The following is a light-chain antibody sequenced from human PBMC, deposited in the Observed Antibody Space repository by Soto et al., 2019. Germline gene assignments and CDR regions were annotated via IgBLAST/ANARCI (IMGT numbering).Light chain of an antibody. CDR2: DAS. J-gene: IGKJ1*01. Sequence: EIVLTQSPATLSLSPGERATLSCRASQGVSSYLAWYQQKPGQAPRLLIYDASNRATGIPARFSGSGPGTDFTLTISSLEPEDFAVYYCQQRSNWPLFGQGTKVEIK. CDR3: QQRSNWPL. V-gene: IGKV3D-11*01. CDR1: QGVSSY.